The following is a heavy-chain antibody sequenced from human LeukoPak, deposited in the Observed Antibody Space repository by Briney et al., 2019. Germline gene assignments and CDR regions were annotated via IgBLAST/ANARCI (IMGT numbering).Heavy chain of an antibody. V-gene: IGHV4-61*02. D-gene: IGHD1-26*01. CDR3: TRGGELMNF. Sequence: SETLSLTCTVSGGSVNSGNYYWTWIRQPAGKRLEWIGRIYTSGGTNYNPSLKSRVTISIDASKNQFSLRLSSVTAADTAVYYCTRGGELMNFWGQGTLVTVSS. J-gene: IGHJ4*02. CDR1: GGSVNSGNYY. CDR2: IYTSGGT.